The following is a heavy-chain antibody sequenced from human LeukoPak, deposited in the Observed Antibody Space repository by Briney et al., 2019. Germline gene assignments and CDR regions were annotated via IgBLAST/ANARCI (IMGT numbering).Heavy chain of an antibody. CDR1: GYTFTRYY. J-gene: IGHJ4*02. CDR3: ARTSPHNYYGSGSYLFDY. V-gene: IGHV1-2*02. CDR2: INPNSGGT. D-gene: IGHD3-10*01. Sequence: GASVKVSCKASGYTFTRYYMHWVRQAPGQGGEGMGWINPNSGGTNYAQKFQGRVTMTRDTSISTAYMELSRLRSDDTAVYYCARTSPHNYYGSGSYLFDYWGQGTLVTVSS.